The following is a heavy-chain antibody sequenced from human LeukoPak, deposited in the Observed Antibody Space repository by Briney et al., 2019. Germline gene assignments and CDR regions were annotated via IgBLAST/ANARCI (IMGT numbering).Heavy chain of an antibody. D-gene: IGHD6-13*01. CDR2: IYYSGST. J-gene: IGHJ6*03. CDR1: GGSISSSSYY. Sequence: SETLSLTCTVSGGSISSSSYYWGWIRQPPGKGLEWIGSIYYSGSTYYNPSLKSRVTISVDTSKNQFSLKLSSVTAADTAVYYCARVEGRAAAGNPSSSYYYYMDVWGKGTTVTVSS. CDR3: ARVEGRAAAGNPSSSYYYYMDV. V-gene: IGHV4-39*01.